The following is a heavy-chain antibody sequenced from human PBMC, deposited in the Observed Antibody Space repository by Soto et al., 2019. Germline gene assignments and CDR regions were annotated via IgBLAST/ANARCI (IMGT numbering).Heavy chain of an antibody. V-gene: IGHV3-30*03. CDR3: ARDYARGWCQF. D-gene: IGHD2-8*02. CDR1: GFDFSNSG. Sequence: QVKLVESGGGVVQPGTSLRLSCTASGFDFSNSGIQWVRHTPGKGLEWVALISFDGDKYYVDSVKGRFTISRDNPTNTVYLQMNRLRPEDTGVYYCARDYARGWCQFWGQGTLVTVSS. CDR2: ISFDGDK. J-gene: IGHJ4*02.